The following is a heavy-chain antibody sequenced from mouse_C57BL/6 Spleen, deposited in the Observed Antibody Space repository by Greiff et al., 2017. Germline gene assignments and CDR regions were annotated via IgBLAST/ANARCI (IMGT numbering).Heavy chain of an antibody. V-gene: IGHV1-50*01. J-gene: IGHJ2*01. CDR2: IDPSDSYT. CDR3: ASMGLLRRTDY. CDR1: GYTFTSYW. Sequence: QVQLQQPGAELVKPGASVKLSCKASGYTFTSYWMQWVKQRPGQGLEWIGEIDPSDSYTNYNQKFKGKATMTVDTSSSTAYMQLSGLTSVDSAVYYCASMGLLRRTDYWGQGTTLAVSS. D-gene: IGHD1-1*01.